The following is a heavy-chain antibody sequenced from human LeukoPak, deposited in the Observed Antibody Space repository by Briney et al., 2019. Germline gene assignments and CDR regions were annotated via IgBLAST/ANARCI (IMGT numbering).Heavy chain of an antibody. CDR3: ARDLSVVAPRYGMDV. Sequence: GSLRLSCAASGFTFRSYGMHWVRQAPGKGLEWVALISYDGSDKYYGESVKGRFTISRDNSKNTLYLQMNSLRAEDTAVYYCARDLSVVAPRYGMDVWGQGTTVTVSS. D-gene: IGHD2-2*01. CDR2: ISYDGSDK. CDR1: GFTFRSYG. J-gene: IGHJ6*02. V-gene: IGHV3-30*03.